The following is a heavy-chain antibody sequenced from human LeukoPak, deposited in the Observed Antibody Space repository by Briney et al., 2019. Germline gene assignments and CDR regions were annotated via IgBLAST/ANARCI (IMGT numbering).Heavy chain of an antibody. CDR3: ARDGAGSCSSTSCYENPFDY. D-gene: IGHD2-2*01. V-gene: IGHV4-39*07. CDR2: IYYSGST. CDR1: GGSISSSSYY. J-gene: IGHJ4*02. Sequence: SETLSLTCTVSGGSISSSSYYWGWIRQPPWKGLEWIGSIYYSGSTYYNPSLKSRVTISVDTSKNQFSLKLSSVTAADTAVYYCARDGAGSCSSTSCYENPFDYWGQGTLVTVSS.